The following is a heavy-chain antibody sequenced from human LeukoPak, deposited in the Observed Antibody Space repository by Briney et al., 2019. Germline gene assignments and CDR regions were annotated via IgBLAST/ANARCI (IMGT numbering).Heavy chain of an antibody. CDR3: ARLWSGYSDRTKLDY. D-gene: IGHD3-3*01. V-gene: IGHV4-61*01. J-gene: IGHJ4*02. CDR2: ISYSGST. Sequence: SETLSLTCTVSGGSFSSGSFYWSWIRQPPGKGLEWIGYISYSGSTNYNPSLKSRLTISLDTSKNQFSLKLSSVTAADTAVYYCARLWSGYSDRTKLDYWGQGTLVTVSS. CDR1: GGSFSSGSFY.